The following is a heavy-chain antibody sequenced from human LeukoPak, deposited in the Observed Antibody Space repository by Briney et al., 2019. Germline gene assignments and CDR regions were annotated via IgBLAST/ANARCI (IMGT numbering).Heavy chain of an antibody. Sequence: GASVKVSCKASGGTFCGYSISWVRQAPGQGLEWMGRSIPFLNVPNYAQRLEGGVTITADKSTSTACIELSSLKSEDTAVYYCARDPPRARYFDYWGQGTLVTVSS. J-gene: IGHJ4*02. CDR3: ARDPPRARYFDY. CDR2: SIPFLNVP. V-gene: IGHV1-69*10. D-gene: IGHD2-15*01. CDR1: GGTFCGYS.